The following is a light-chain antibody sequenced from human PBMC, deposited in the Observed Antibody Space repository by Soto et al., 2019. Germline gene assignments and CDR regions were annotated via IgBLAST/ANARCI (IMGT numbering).Light chain of an antibody. CDR3: QQYNSFPWT. Sequence: DIQMTQSPSTLSAAVGDRVTITCRASQSLSSWLAWYQQNPGKAPKVLIYKASTLESGVPSRFSGSGFGTEFTLSISSLQPDDFATYYCQQYNSFPWTFGHGTKVDI. CDR2: KAS. CDR1: QSLSSW. V-gene: IGKV1-5*03. J-gene: IGKJ1*01.